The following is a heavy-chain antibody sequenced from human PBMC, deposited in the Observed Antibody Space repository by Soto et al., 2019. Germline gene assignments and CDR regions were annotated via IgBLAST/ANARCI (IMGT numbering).Heavy chain of an antibody. J-gene: IGHJ6*02. Sequence: ASVTVSCKAAGYTFTSYGISGLRQAPGQGLERRGWISAYKGNTNYAQELQGRDIRATDTSTSTAYMERRSLVSQQRAVYYCARDSLFIVVDTPARGSRYYYYYGPDVWGQGATVTVSS. CDR2: ISAYKGNT. CDR3: ARDSLFIVVDTPARGSRYYYYYGPDV. V-gene: IGHV1-18*01. D-gene: IGHD2-2*01. CDR1: GYTFTSYG.